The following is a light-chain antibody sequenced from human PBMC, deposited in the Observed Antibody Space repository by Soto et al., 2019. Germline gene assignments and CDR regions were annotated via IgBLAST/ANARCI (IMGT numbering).Light chain of an antibody. Sequence: DIQMTQSPSTLSAFVGDRVTITCRASQSITSWLAWYQQKPGKAPKLLIYKASSLESGVPSRFSGSGSGTEFTLTISSLQPDDFAPYYCQHYNSYPWTFGQGTKVAIK. V-gene: IGKV1-5*03. J-gene: IGKJ1*01. CDR2: KAS. CDR3: QHYNSYPWT. CDR1: QSITSW.